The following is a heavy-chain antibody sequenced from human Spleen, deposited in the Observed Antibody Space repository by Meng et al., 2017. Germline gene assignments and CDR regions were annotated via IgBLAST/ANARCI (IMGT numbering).Heavy chain of an antibody. CDR1: GGSISSSSYY. CDR3: AGPLSGWYYFHF. Sequence: SETLSLTCTVSGGSISSSSYYWGWIRQPPGKGLEWIGSIYYSGSTYYNPSLKSRVTISVDTSKNQFSLKLSSVTAADTAVYYCAGPLSGWYYFHFWGQGTLVTVSS. V-gene: IGHV4-39*07. J-gene: IGHJ4*02. CDR2: IYYSGST. D-gene: IGHD6-19*01.